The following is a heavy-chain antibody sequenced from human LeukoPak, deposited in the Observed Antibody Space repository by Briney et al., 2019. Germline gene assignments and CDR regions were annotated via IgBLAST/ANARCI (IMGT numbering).Heavy chain of an antibody. CDR1: GGSISSYY. CDR2: IYYSGST. CDR3: ARHYYDSSGYLRAFDY. V-gene: IGHV4-59*01. D-gene: IGHD3-22*01. J-gene: IGHJ4*02. Sequence: SETLSLTCTVSGGSISSYYWSWIRQPPGKGLEWIGYIYYSGSTHYNPSLKSRVTMSVDTSKNQFSLKLSSVTTADTAVYYCARHYYDSSGYLRAFDYLGQGTLVTVSS.